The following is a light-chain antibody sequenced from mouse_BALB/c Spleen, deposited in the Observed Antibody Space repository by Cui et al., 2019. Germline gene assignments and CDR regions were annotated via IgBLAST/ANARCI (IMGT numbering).Light chain of an antibody. Sequence: DTTVTQPTPSLSIVIGEKVTIRCISSTDIDDDMNWYQQKPGEHPKLLSSEGHTLRPGVPSRFSGSGYGTDFVFTIENMLAEDVAYYYCLHSYNLPLTFGAGTKLELK. CDR1: TDIDDD. J-gene: IGKJ5*01. CDR3: LHSYNLPLT. V-gene: IGKV17-121*01. CDR2: EGH.